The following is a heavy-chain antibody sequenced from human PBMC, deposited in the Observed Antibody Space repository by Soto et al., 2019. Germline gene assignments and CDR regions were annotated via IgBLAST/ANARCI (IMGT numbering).Heavy chain of an antibody. CDR2: IVPNVGTV. CDR1: GGTLSSFINYP. J-gene: IGHJ4*02. D-gene: IGHD3-3*01. Sequence: QMQLVQSGAEVKKPGSSVKVSCKASGGTLSSFINYPINWVRQAPGQGLEWMGGIVPNVGTVNYAQKFQGRVTITADKSTGTAYMELSSLRSEDTALYYCARRDTSGLLRYFDNWGQGTLVTVSS. CDR3: ARRDTSGLLRYFDN. V-gene: IGHV1-69*06.